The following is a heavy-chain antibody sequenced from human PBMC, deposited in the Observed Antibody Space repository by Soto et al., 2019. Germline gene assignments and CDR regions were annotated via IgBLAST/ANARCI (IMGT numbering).Heavy chain of an antibody. CDR1: GFSFSSYA. CDR2: ISGSGDST. Sequence: EVQLLESGGGLVQPGGSLRLSCAASGFSFSSYAMNWVRQAPGKGLEWVSVISGSGDSTYYADSVKGRFTISRDNSKNSPYLQMISLRAEATAVYYCASRSSGSSFDYWGQGTLVIVSS. CDR3: ASRSSGSSFDY. D-gene: IGHD3-22*01. J-gene: IGHJ4*02. V-gene: IGHV3-23*01.